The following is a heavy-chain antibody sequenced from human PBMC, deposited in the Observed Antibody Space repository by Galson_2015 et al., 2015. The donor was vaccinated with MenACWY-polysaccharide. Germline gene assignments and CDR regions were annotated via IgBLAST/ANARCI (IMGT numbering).Heavy chain of an antibody. CDR1: GYSISSGYY. V-gene: IGHV4-38-2*01. CDR2: IYHSAST. J-gene: IGHJ4*02. D-gene: IGHD1-26*01. Sequence: SQTLSLTCAVSGYSISSGYYWGWIRQPTGKGLEWIGSIYHSASTYYNPSLKRRVTISADPYKNQISLKLSSVTAADTAVYYCARVEKYSGSYYILHWGQGTLVTVSS. CDR3: ARVEKYSGSYYILH.